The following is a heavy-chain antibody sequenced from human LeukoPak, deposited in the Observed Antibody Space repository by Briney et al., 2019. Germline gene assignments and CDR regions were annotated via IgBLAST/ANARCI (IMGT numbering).Heavy chain of an antibody. J-gene: IGHJ4*02. V-gene: IGHV4-31*03. CDR1: GGSISSGGYY. CDR2: IFYSGST. CDR3: ARMVVVTAITSESQLYYFDY. D-gene: IGHD2-21*02. Sequence: PSQTLSLTCTVSGGSISSGGYYWSWIRQHPGKGLEWIGYIFYSGSTYYNPSLKSRVTISVDTSKNQFSLKLSSVTAADTAVYYCARMVVVTAITSESQLYYFDYWGQGTLVTVSS.